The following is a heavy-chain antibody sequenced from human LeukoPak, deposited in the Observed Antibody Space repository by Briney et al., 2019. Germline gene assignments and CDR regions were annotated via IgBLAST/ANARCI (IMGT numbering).Heavy chain of an antibody. CDR2: IRYDGSDK. J-gene: IGHJ4*02. D-gene: IGHD1-1*01. CDR3: AKDTPTTGYHLDS. CDR1: GFTLRGYG. Sequence: GGSLRLSCAASGFTLRGYGMHWVRQAPGKGLEWVAFIRYDGSDKSYADSVKGRFTVSRDNSENTLYLQINSLRVEDTAVYYCAKDTPTTGYHLDSWGQGTLVTVSS. V-gene: IGHV3-30*02.